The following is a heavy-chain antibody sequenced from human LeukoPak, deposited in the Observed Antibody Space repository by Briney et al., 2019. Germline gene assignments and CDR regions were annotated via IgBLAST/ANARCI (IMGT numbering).Heavy chain of an antibody. CDR3: ARGRWSRDGYNYDY. J-gene: IGHJ4*02. CDR1: GGSISSYY. CDR2: IYYSGST. V-gene: IGHV4-59*01. Sequence: SETLSLTCTVSGGSISSYYWSWIRQPPGKGLEWIGYIYYSGSTNYNPSLKSRVTISVDTSKNQFSLKLSSVTAADTAVYYCARGRWSRDGYNYDYWGQGTLVTVSS. D-gene: IGHD5-24*01.